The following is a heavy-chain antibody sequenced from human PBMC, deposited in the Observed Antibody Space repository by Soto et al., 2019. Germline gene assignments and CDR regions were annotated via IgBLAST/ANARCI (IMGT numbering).Heavy chain of an antibody. V-gene: IGHV3-30*18. CDR2: ISYDGSNK. J-gene: IGHJ4*02. CDR3: AKSTGVTTVVTPVDY. Sequence: PGGSLRLSCAASGFTFSSYGMHWVRQAPGKGLEWVAVISYDGSNKYYADSVKGRFTISRDNSKNTLYLQMNSLRPEDTAVYYCAKSTGVTTVVTPVDYWGQGTLVTVSS. CDR1: GFTFSSYG. D-gene: IGHD4-17*01.